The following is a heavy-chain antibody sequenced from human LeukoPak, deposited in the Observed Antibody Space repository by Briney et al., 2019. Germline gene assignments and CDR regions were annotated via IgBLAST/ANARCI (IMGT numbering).Heavy chain of an antibody. J-gene: IGHJ4*02. CDR3: AKERAFGTWLGDY. D-gene: IGHD3-3*01. CDR2: IKEDGSEK. Sequence: PGGSLRLSCVASGATFSIHWMSWVRQAPGKGLEWVANIKEDGSEKYYVDSVKGRFTISRDNSKNTLYLHMNSLRAEDTAVYYCAKERAFGTWLGDYWGQGTPVTVSS. V-gene: IGHV3-7*05. CDR1: GATFSIHW.